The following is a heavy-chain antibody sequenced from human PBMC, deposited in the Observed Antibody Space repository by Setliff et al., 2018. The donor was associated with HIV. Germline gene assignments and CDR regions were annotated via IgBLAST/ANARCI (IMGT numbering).Heavy chain of an antibody. CDR1: GYTFTSYG. V-gene: IGHV1-18*01. Sequence: ASVKVSCKASGYTFTSYGISWVRQAPGQGLEWMGWISAYNGNTNYAQKFQGRVTMTRDTSTSTVYMELSSLRSEDTAVYYCAREGDPFGAAAYNWFDPWGQGTRVTVSS. J-gene: IGHJ5*02. D-gene: IGHD3-3*01. CDR2: ISAYNGNT. CDR3: AREGDPFGAAAYNWFDP.